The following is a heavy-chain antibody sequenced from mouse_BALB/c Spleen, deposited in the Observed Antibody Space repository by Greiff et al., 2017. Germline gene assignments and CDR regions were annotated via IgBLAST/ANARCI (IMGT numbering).Heavy chain of an antibody. Sequence: VQLQQSGAELAKPGASVKMSCKASGYTFTSYWMHWVKQRPGQGLEWIGYINPSTGYTEYNQKFKDKATLTADKSSSTAYMQLSSLTSEDSAVYYCAREKYGNYRFDYWGQGTTLTVSS. CDR3: AREKYGNYRFDY. J-gene: IGHJ2*01. V-gene: IGHV1-7*01. CDR2: INPSTGYT. CDR1: GYTFTSYW. D-gene: IGHD2-10*02.